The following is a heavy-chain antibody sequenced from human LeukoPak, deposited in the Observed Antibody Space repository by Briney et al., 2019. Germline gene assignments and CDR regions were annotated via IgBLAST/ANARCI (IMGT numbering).Heavy chain of an antibody. J-gene: IGHJ3*02. CDR2: IYSGGST. CDR1: GFTASSKY. Sequence: GGSLRLSCAASGFTASSKYMSWVRQAPGKGLEWVSVIYSGGSTYHADSVKGRFTISRDNSKNTLYLQMNSLRDEDRAVYYCARIVAGGAFYIWGEGTMVTVSS. V-gene: IGHV3-66*01. D-gene: IGHD1-26*01. CDR3: ARIVAGGAFYI.